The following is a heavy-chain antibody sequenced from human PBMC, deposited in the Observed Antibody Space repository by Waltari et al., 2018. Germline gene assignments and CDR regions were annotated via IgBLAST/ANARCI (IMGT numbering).Heavy chain of an antibody. J-gene: IGHJ3*01. V-gene: IGHV4-34*01. CDR2: INHSGDT. CDR1: GGSFSAYY. Sequence: QVQLPPGGPGLLKPSETLSLTCGIFGGSFSAYYWSWNRQSPGKGLEWIGEINHSGDTNYNPSLKSRLTISADTSKNHFSLKLTSVTAADTGVYFCARLWATLRFLEWLTEVDRFDVWGPGTMVTVSS. CDR3: ARLWATLRFLEWLTEVDRFDV. D-gene: IGHD3-3*01.